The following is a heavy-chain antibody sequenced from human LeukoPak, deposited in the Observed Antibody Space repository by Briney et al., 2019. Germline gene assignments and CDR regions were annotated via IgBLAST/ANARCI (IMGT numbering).Heavy chain of an antibody. V-gene: IGHV3-53*01. Sequence: GGSLRLSCAASGFTFSSYAMSWVRQAPGKGLKWVSVVYSGGSAYYADSVKGRFTISRDNSKNPLYLQMNSLRAEDTAVYYCALASGWSYFDYWGQGTMVTVSS. D-gene: IGHD6-19*01. J-gene: IGHJ4*02. CDR3: ALASGWSYFDY. CDR1: GFTFSSYA. CDR2: VYSGGSA.